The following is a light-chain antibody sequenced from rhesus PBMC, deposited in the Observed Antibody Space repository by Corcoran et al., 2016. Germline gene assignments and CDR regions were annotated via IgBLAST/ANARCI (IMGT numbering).Light chain of an antibody. J-gene: IGKJ2*01. V-gene: IGKV1-46*01. CDR1: QSFSSS. CDR3: QQYYSDPYS. CDR2: NVS. Sequence: DIQMTQSPSSLSASVGDTVTITCRASQSFSSSLAWYQQKPGKGPKFLIYNVSCLKSGVPSRFSGTKSGTDCTLTISSLQPEDVASYYCQQYYSDPYSFGQGTKVEIK.